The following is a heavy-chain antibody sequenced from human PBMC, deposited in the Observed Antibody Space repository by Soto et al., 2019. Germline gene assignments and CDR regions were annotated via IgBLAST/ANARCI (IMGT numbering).Heavy chain of an antibody. CDR2: INPNSGGT. CDR3: ARAHPDCSSTSCYYRYYYYYYGMDV. J-gene: IGHJ6*02. D-gene: IGHD2-2*01. CDR1: GYTFTGYY. Sequence: ASVKVSCKASGYTFTGYYMHWVRQAPGQGLEWMGWINPNSGGTNYAQKFQGRVTMTRDTSISTAYMELSRLRSDDTAVYYCARAHPDCSSTSCYYRYYYYYYGMDVWGQGTTVTV. V-gene: IGHV1-2*02.